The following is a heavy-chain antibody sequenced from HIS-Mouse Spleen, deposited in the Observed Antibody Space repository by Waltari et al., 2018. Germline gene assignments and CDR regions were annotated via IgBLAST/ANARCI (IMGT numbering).Heavy chain of an antibody. V-gene: IGHV3-53*02. J-gene: IGHJ4*02. D-gene: IGHD3-10*01. CDR3: ARHYYYGSGSYYFDY. CDR2: IYSGGST. Sequence: EVQLVETGGGLIQPGGSLRLSCAASGFTVSSNYMSWVRQAPGKGLGWVSVIYSGGSTYYAESVKGRFTISRDNSKNTLYLQMNSLRAEDTAVYYCARHYYYGSGSYYFDYWGQGTLVTVSS. CDR1: GFTVSSNY.